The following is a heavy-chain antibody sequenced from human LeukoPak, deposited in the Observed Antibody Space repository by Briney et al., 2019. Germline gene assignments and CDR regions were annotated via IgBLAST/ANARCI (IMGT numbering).Heavy chain of an antibody. CDR1: GLNFSNAW. J-gene: IGHJ4*02. D-gene: IGHD2-8*01. CDR2: ISGSGGST. CDR3: AKDPDCTSGICYTFFDY. Sequence: GGSLRLSCAMSGLNFSNAWMSWVRQAPGKGLEWVSAISGSGGSTYYADSVKGRFTISRDNSKNTLYLQMNSLRAEDTAVYYCAKDPDCTSGICYTFFDYWGQGTLVTVSS. V-gene: IGHV3-23*01.